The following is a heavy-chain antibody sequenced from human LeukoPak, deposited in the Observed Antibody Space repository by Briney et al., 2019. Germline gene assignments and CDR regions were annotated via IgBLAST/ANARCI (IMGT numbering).Heavy chain of an antibody. Sequence: ASVKVSCKASGYTFTGYYMHWVRQAPGQGLEWMGWINPNSGGTNYAQKFQGRVTMTRDTSISTAYMELSRLRSVTAADTAVYFCARDNPRTTGYSSGSTFDFWGQGILVTVSS. D-gene: IGHD6-19*01. CDR3: ARDNPRTTGYSSGSTFDF. V-gene: IGHV1-2*02. J-gene: IGHJ4*02. CDR2: INPNSGGT. CDR1: GYTFTGYY.